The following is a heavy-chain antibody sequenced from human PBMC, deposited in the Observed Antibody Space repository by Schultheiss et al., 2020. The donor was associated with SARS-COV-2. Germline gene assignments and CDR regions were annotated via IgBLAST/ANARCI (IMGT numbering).Heavy chain of an antibody. Sequence: GGSLRLSCSASGFTFSSYSMNWVRQAPGKGLEWVSYISSSSSTIYYADSVKGRFTISRDNSKNTLYLQMNSLRAEDTAVYYCAKTVRGSGAFDYWGQGTLVTVSS. CDR3: AKTVRGSGAFDY. J-gene: IGHJ4*02. CDR2: ISSSSSTI. CDR1: GFTFSSYS. D-gene: IGHD3-10*01. V-gene: IGHV3-48*01.